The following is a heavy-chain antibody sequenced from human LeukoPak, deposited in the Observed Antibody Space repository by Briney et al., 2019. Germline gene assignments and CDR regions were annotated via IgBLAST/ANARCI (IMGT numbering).Heavy chain of an antibody. V-gene: IGHV3-7*01. CDR3: ARDVISGDTLDS. J-gene: IGHJ4*02. D-gene: IGHD2-21*02. CDR2: IVEDGSQK. Sequence: PGGSLRLSCAASGFTFSSCWMTWVRQAPGKGLEWVASIVEDGSQKYYVDSVKGRFTISRDNAKNSLYLQMNSLEAEDTAVYYCARDVISGDTLDSWGQGTLVTVSS. CDR1: GFTFSSCW.